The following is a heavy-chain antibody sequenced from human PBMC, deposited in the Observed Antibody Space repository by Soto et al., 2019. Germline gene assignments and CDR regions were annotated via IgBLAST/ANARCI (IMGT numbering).Heavy chain of an antibody. CDR3: ARDPHDYGGFSMDV. CDR2: IYYSGST. V-gene: IGHV4-61*01. D-gene: IGHD4-17*01. J-gene: IGHJ6*02. CDR1: GGSVSSSIYY. Sequence: QVQLQESGPGLVKPSETLSLTCTVSGGSVSSSIYYWNWIRQPPGKGLEWIGYIYYSGSTNYNPSLKSLVTRSVDTSKNQFSLKLSSVTAADTAVYYCARDPHDYGGFSMDVWGQGTTVTVSS.